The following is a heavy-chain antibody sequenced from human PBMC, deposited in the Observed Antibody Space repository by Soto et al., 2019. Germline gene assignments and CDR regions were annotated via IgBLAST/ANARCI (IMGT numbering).Heavy chain of an antibody. CDR3: ATQDFRGATGTT. Sequence: GGDLRLSCSASGFTFIISAMGWGLHAPGTGLEWVALISGSGTTTYYTDSVRGRFTISRDNSKSTLYLQLNSLRAEDTAIYYRATQDFRGATGTTWGKGNLVT. D-gene: IGHD1-1*01. V-gene: IGHV3-23*01. J-gene: IGHJ4*02. CDR1: GFTFIISA. CDR2: ISGSGTTT.